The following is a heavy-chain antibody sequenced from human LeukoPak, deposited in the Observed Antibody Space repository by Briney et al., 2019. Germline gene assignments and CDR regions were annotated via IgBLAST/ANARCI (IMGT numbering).Heavy chain of an antibody. CDR3: ARGPPNWGYDY. D-gene: IGHD7-27*01. CDR2: MSPNSGDT. Sequence: ASLKVSCKAYGYTFTSYDFNWVRQATGQRPEWMGWMSPNSGDTGYAQKFQDRVTMTRNTSISTAYMELSSLRSDDTAVYYCARGPPNWGYDYWGPGTLVTVSS. CDR1: GYTFTSYD. J-gene: IGHJ4*02. V-gene: IGHV1-8*01.